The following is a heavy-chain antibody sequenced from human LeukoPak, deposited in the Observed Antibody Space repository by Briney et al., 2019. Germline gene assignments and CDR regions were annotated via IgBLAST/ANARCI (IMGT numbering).Heavy chain of an antibody. CDR1: GYTFTRYD. CDR2: MNPNSGNT. V-gene: IGHV1-8*03. J-gene: IGHJ3*02. CDR3: ARGGSWIQLWLAFDI. D-gene: IGHD5-18*01. Sequence: GASVKVSCKASGYTFTRYDINWVRQATGQGLEWMGWMNPNSGNTGYAQKFQGRVTITRNTSISTAYMELSSLRSEDTAVYYCARGGSWIQLWLAFDIWGQGTMVTVSS.